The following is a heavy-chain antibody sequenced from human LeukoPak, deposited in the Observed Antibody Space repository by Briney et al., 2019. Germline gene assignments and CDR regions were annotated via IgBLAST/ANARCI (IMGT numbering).Heavy chain of an antibody. CDR2: ISSSGSTI. J-gene: IGHJ4*02. CDR1: GFTFSDYY. CDR3: ARETRDYDSSANFDY. D-gene: IGHD3-22*01. V-gene: IGHV3-11*01. Sequence: PGGSLRLSCAASGFTFSDYYMSWIRQAPGKGLEWVSYISSSGSTIYYADSVKGRFTISRDNAKNSLYLQMNSLRAEDTAVYYCARETRDYDSSANFDYWGQGTLVTVSS.